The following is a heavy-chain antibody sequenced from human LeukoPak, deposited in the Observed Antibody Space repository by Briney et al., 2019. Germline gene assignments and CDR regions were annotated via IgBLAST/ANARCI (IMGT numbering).Heavy chain of an antibody. V-gene: IGHV3-21*01. CDR3: AREGLRTERSDTDAFDI. Sequence: GRSLRLSCAASGFTFSTYTVNWVRQAPGKGLEWVSSLSSNGYYIYYAGSVRGRFTISRDNAKNSLYLQMNSLRAEDTALYYCAREGLRTERSDTDAFDIWGQGTMVTVSS. J-gene: IGHJ3*02. CDR1: GFTFSTYT. D-gene: IGHD3-3*01. CDR2: LSSNGYYI.